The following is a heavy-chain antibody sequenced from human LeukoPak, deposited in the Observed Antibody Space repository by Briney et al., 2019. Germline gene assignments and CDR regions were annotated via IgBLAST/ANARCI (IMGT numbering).Heavy chain of an antibody. J-gene: IGHJ6*03. D-gene: IGHD6-13*01. Sequence: SETLSLTCAVSGYSISSSNWWGWIRQPPGKGLEWIGYIYNSGTTKYNPSLNSRVTISLDTSENQFSLKLSSVTAADTAVYYCAGSSSSSRYAYYMDVWGKGTTVAIYS. CDR3: AGSSSSSRYAYYMDV. CDR2: IYNSGTT. V-gene: IGHV4-28*01. CDR1: GYSISSSNW.